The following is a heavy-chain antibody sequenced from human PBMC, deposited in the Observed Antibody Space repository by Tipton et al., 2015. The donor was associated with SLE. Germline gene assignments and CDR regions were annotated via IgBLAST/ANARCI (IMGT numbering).Heavy chain of an antibody. Sequence: SLRLSCTSSGFTFVDYAMHWARQVPGKGLEGVAGMSWDGVSIGYADSLKGRFTISRDNAYNSLYLQMNSLRPEDTAFSYCGRQKSGQGYFDDWGQGSLVTVSS. CDR3: GRQKSGQGYFDD. V-gene: IGHV3-9*01. J-gene: IGHJ4*02. CDR1: GFTFVDYA. D-gene: IGHD5-12*01. CDR2: MSWDGVSI.